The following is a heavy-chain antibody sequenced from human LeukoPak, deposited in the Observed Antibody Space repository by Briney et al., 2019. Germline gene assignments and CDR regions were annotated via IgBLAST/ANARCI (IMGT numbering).Heavy chain of an antibody. CDR2: ISHNGTT. CDR3: AMGMSYYYYMDV. J-gene: IGHJ6*03. CDR1: GGSFSAFF. V-gene: IGHV4-34*01. D-gene: IGHD7-27*01. Sequence: PSETLSLTCAVYGGSFSAFFWSWIRQSPGKGLEWIGEISHNGTTNYSPSLKSRITISVDSSKNQFSLKLSSVTAADTAVYYCAMGMSYYYYMDVWGKGTTVTVSS.